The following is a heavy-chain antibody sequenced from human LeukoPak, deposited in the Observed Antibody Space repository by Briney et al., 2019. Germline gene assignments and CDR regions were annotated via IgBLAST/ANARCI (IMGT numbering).Heavy chain of an antibody. CDR3: AGGFGFLIES. CDR1: GFTFSTYY. V-gene: IGHV3-7*04. D-gene: IGHD3-10*01. Sequence: PGGSLRLSCAASGFTFSTYYMAWVRQAPGEGLEWVANKKQDGSEKYYGGSVKGRFTISRDNARNSLYLQLESLRVEDTAVYFCAGGFGFLIESWGQGTLVTVSS. CDR2: KKQDGSEK. J-gene: IGHJ4*02.